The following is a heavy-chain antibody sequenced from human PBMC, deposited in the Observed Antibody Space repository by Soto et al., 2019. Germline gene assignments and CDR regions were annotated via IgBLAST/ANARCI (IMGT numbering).Heavy chain of an antibody. CDR2: INHSGST. Sequence: SETLSLTCAVYGGSFSGYYWSWIRQPPGKGLEWIGEINHSGSTNYNPSLKSRVTISVDTSKNQFSLKLSSVTAADTAVYYCARLLVVAATPSPTDAFDIWGQGTMVTVSS. D-gene: IGHD2-15*01. V-gene: IGHV4-34*01. J-gene: IGHJ3*02. CDR1: GGSFSGYY. CDR3: ARLLVVAATPSPTDAFDI.